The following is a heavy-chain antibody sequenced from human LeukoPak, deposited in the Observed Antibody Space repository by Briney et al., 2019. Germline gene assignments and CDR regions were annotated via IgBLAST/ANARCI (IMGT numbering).Heavy chain of an antibody. J-gene: IGHJ3*02. CDR3: ARVDTAMDAFDI. V-gene: IGHV3-53*01. D-gene: IGHD5-18*01. Sequence: PGGSLRLSCAASGFTVSSNYMSWVRQAPGKGLEWVSVIYSGGSTHYEDSVKGRFTISRDNSKNTLYLQMDSLRAEGTAVYYCARVDTAMDAFDIWGQGTMVTVSS. CDR2: IYSGGST. CDR1: GFTVSSNY.